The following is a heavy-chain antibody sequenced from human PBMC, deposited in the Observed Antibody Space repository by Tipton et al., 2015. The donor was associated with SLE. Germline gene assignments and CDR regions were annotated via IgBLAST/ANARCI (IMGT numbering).Heavy chain of an antibody. V-gene: IGHV4-4*02. CDR2: IYYSGST. Sequence: TLSLTCAVSGGSISSSNWWSWVRQPPGKGLEWIGYIYYSGSTNYNPSLKSRVTISVDTSKNQFSLKLSSVTAADTAVYYCARVANYGDYGGAFDIWGQGTMVTVSS. J-gene: IGHJ3*02. CDR1: GGSISSSNW. CDR3: ARVANYGDYGGAFDI. D-gene: IGHD4-17*01.